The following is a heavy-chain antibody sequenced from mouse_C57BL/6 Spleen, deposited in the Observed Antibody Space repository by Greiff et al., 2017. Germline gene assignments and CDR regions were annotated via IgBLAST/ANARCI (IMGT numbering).Heavy chain of an antibody. D-gene: IGHD2-2*01. V-gene: IGHV5-16*01. CDR3: ARGYGYDDAMDY. J-gene: IGHJ4*01. CDR1: GFTFSDYY. Sequence: EVKLVESEGGLVQPGSSMKLSCTASGFTFSDYYMAWVRQVPEKGLEWVANINYDGSSTYYLDSLKSRFIISRDNAKNILYLQMSSLKSEDTATYYYARGYGYDDAMDYWGQGTSVTVSS. CDR2: INYDGSST.